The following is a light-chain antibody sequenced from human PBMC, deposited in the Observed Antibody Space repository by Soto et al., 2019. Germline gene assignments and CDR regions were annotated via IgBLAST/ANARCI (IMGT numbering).Light chain of an antibody. CDR2: GAS. CDR1: QSVSSN. V-gene: IGKV3-15*01. J-gene: IGKJ3*01. CDR3: QQDNNWPPFT. Sequence: EIVMTQSPATLSVSPGERATLSCRASQSVSSNLAWYQQKPGQAPRLLIYGASTRATGIPARFSGSGSGTEFTLTISSLQSEDFAVYYCQQDNNWPPFTFGPGTKVDFK.